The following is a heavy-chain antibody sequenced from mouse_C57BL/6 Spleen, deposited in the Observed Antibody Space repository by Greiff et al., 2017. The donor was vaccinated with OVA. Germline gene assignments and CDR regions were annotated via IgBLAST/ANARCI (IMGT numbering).Heavy chain of an antibody. V-gene: IGHV1-82*01. J-gene: IGHJ2*01. CDR1: GYAFSSSW. Sequence: QVQLQQSGPELVKPGASVKISCKASGYAFSSSWMNWVKQRPGKGLEWIGRIYPGNGDTNYNRKFKGKATLTADKSSSTTYMQLISLTSEDSAVYFCASMTYDYDEGYSLDYWGQGTTLTVSS. CDR2: IYPGNGDT. CDR3: ASMTYDYDEGYSLDY. D-gene: IGHD2-4*01.